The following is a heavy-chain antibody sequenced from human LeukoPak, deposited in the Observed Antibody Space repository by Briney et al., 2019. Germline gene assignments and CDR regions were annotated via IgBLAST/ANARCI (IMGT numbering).Heavy chain of an antibody. J-gene: IGHJ5*02. V-gene: IGHV1-18*01. CDR3: ARPLLPYCTNGVCYEAGRLWFDP. CDR1: GYSFTSYG. D-gene: IGHD2-8*01. CDR2: MSAYNGKT. Sequence: ASVKVSCKASGYSFTSYGFNWVRQAPGQGLEWMGWMSAYNGKTNYAHSLQGRVTMTRDTSISTAYMELSRLRSDDTAVYYCARPLLPYCTNGVCYEAGRLWFDPWGQGTLVTVSS.